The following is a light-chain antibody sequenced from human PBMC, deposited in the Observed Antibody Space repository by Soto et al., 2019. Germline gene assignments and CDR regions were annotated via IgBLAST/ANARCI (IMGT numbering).Light chain of an antibody. CDR1: SSNIVAGYD. J-gene: IGLJ2*01. CDR2: GNS. V-gene: IGLV1-40*01. Sequence: QSVLTQPPSVSGAPGQRVTISCTGSSSNIVAGYDVHWYQQLPGTAPKLLIYGNSNRPSGVPDRFSGSKSGTSASLAITGLQAEDEADYYCQSYDSSLSASVFGGGTKLTVL. CDR3: QSYDSSLSASV.